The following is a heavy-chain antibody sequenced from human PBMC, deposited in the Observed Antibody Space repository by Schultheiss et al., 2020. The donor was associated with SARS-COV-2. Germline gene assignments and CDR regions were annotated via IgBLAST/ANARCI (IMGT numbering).Heavy chain of an antibody. J-gene: IGHJ4*02. V-gene: IGHV3-23*01. D-gene: IGHD6-19*01. CDR1: GFTFSSYS. Sequence: GGSLRLSCAASGFTFSSYSMNWVRQAPGKGLEWVSGISWNSGSIGYADSVKGRFTISRDNSKNTLYLQMNSLRAEDTAVYYCAKAEGIAVAGLVYYWGQGTLVTVSS. CDR3: AKAEGIAVAGLVYY. CDR2: ISWNSGSI.